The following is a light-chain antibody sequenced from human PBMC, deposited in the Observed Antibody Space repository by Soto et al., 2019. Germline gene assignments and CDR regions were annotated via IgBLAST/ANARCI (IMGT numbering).Light chain of an antibody. V-gene: IGLV2-11*01. CDR1: XSDVGGYNY. Sequence: QSALTQPRSVSGSPGXXVTISCIGXXSDVGGYNYVSWYQQHPGKAPKVMIYDVSNRPSGVPDRFSGSKSGDTASLTISGLQAEDEADYYCCSYAGSYTFVFGGGTKLTVL. J-gene: IGLJ2*01. CDR2: DVS. CDR3: CSYAGSYTFV.